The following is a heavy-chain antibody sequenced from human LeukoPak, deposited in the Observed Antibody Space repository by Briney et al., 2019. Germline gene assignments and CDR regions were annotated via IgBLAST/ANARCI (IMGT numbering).Heavy chain of an antibody. CDR1: GRSITSGGGYS. CDR3: ARHELTGVHYFDY. CDR2: SYHSGTT. Sequence: KPSETLSLTCAVSGRSITSGGGYSWSWIRQPPGKGLEWIGHSYHSGTTYYNPSLKSRVTISVDRSKNQVSLTVSSVTAADTAVYYCARHELTGVHYFDYWGQGTLVTVSS. D-gene: IGHD7-27*01. V-gene: IGHV4-30-2*01. J-gene: IGHJ4*02.